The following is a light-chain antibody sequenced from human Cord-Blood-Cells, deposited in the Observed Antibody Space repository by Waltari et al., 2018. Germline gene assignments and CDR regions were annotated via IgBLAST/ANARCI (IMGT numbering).Light chain of an antibody. CDR2: AAA. V-gene: IGKV1-9*01. Sequence: DIQLTQSPSFLSASLGASVTITCQAIQGISSYLAWYQQKPSKAPKLLIYAAATLESGVPSRFSGSGSGTEFTLTISSLQPEDFATYYCQQLNSYPITFGQGTRLEIK. J-gene: IGKJ5*01. CDR1: QGISSY. CDR3: QQLNSYPIT.